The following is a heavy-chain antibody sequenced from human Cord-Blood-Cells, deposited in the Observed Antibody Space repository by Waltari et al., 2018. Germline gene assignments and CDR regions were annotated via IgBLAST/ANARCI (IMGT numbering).Heavy chain of an antibody. CDR1: GFTVSSNY. CDR2: SYSGGRT. Sequence: EVQLVESGGGLVQPGGSLRLSCAASGFTVSSNYMSWGRQAPGKGRELVPGSYSGGRTYYADSVKGLFTISRHNSKNTLYLQRNSLRAEDTAVYYCARDRLRGWYFDLWGRGTLVTVSS. CDR3: ARDRLRGWYFDL. V-gene: IGHV3-53*04. J-gene: IGHJ2*01.